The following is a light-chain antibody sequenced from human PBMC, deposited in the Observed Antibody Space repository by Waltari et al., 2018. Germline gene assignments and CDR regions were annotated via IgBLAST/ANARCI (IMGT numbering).Light chain of an antibody. V-gene: IGKV3-11*01. Sequence: EIVLTQSPATLSLSPGEIATLSCRASQSVSSYLAWYQHKPGQAPRLIIYDVFRRATAIPARFTGSGSGTDFTLTISSLEPEDFAVYYCQQRSTLPITFGQGTRLEI. CDR2: DVF. CDR3: QQRSTLPIT. J-gene: IGKJ5*01. CDR1: QSVSSY.